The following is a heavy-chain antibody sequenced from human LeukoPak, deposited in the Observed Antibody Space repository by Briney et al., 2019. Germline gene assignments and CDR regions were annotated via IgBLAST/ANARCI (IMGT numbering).Heavy chain of an antibody. CDR1: GGSISGYY. D-gene: IGHD1-26*01. J-gene: IGHJ2*01. CDR3: ARGPRGSYPRGWYFDL. V-gene: IGHV4-34*01. CDR2: INHSGST. Sequence: SETLSLTCTVSGGSISGYYWSWIRQPPGKGLEWIGEINHSGSTNYNPSLKSRVTISVDTSKNQFSLKLSSVTAADTAVYYCARGPRGSYPRGWYFDLWGRGTLVTVSS.